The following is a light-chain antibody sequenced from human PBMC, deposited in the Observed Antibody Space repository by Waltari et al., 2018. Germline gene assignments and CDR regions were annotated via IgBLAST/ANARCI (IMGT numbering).Light chain of an antibody. CDR3: ATWDDSLNGWV. Sequence: QSVVTQPPSASAPPGPRVTMSCSGSNSNIGKNTVNWYQQLPRTAPQLLVFRNDQRPSVVPDRFSASRSGTSASLAISGLQFDDEADYYCATWDDSLNGWVFGGGTRLTVL. J-gene: IGLJ3*02. V-gene: IGLV1-44*01. CDR1: NSNIGKNT. CDR2: RND.